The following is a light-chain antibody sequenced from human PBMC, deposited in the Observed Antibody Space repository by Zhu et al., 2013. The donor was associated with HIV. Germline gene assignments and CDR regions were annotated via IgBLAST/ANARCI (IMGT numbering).Light chain of an antibody. CDR1: QDISNY. CDR2: DAS. J-gene: IGKJ4*01. CDR3: QQFGTDSVT. Sequence: DIQMTQSPSSLSASVGDRVTITCQASQDISNYLNWYQQKPGMSPKLLISDASRLQSGVPLRFRGRGFGTEFTLTVDSLKPEDSATYFCQQFGTDSVTFGG. V-gene: IGKV1-33*01.